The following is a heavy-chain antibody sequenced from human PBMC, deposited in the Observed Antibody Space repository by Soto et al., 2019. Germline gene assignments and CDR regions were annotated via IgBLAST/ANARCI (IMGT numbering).Heavy chain of an antibody. CDR2: IYGNGAGI. D-gene: IGHD2-21*02. J-gene: IGHJ4*02. V-gene: IGHV3-23*01. CDR3: AKDVISGDGFWLMDH. Sequence: PGGSLRLSCAAYGFTFSAYAMTWVRQAPGKGLESVSGIYGNGAGIQYGDSVRGRFTISRDNSKNTLYLQMNSLRAEDTAVYYCAKDVISGDGFWLMDHWGQGTLVTVSS. CDR1: GFTFSAYA.